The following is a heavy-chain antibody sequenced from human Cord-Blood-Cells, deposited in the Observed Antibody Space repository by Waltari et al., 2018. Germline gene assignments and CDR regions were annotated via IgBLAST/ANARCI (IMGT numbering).Heavy chain of an antibody. D-gene: IGHD3-3*01. CDR3: ARHRGGFWSGYYLDAFDI. CDR2: IYYSGST. Sequence: QLQLQESGPGLVKPSETLSLTCTVSGGSISSSSYYWGWIRQPPGKGLEWIGSIYYSGSTYYNPSLKSRVTISVDTSKNQFSLKLSSVTAADTAVYYCARHRGGFWSGYYLDAFDIWGQGTMVTVSS. J-gene: IGHJ3*02. CDR1: GGSISSSSYY. V-gene: IGHV4-39*01.